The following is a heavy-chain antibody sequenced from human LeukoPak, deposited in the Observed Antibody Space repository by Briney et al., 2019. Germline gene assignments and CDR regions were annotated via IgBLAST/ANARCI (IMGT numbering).Heavy chain of an antibody. CDR2: ISSSSSYI. D-gene: IGHD2-15*01. CDR3: ARVRYCSGGSCYSGAFDI. V-gene: IGHV3-21*01. Sequence: PGGSLRLSCAASGFTFSSYSMNWVRQAPGKGLEWVSSISSSSSYIYYADSVKGRFTISRDNAKNALYLQMNSLRAEDTAVYYCARVRYCSGGSCYSGAFDIWGQGTMVTVSS. J-gene: IGHJ3*02. CDR1: GFTFSSYS.